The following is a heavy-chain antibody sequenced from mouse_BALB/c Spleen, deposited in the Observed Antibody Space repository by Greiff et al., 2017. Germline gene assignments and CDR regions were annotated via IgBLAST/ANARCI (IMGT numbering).Heavy chain of an antibody. Sequence: VQLKESGAELVKPGASVKLSCTASGFNIKDTYMHWVKQRPEQGLEWIGRIDPANGNTKYDPKFQGKATITADTSSNTAYLQLSSLTSEDTAVYDFAISDYYRSLDYWGQGTTLTVAA. CDR3: AISDYYRSLDY. J-gene: IGHJ2*01. D-gene: IGHD2-14*01. CDR1: GFNIKDTY. V-gene: IGHV14-3*02. CDR2: IDPANGNT.